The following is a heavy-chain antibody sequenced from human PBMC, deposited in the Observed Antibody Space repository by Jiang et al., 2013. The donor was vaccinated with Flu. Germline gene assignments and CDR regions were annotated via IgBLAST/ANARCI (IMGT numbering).Heavy chain of an antibody. CDR3: ARGHWLVSEVLSLPYWFDP. D-gene: IGHD6-19*01. V-gene: IGHV6-1*01. CDR2: TYYNSKWYN. CDR1: GDSVASKSAT. Sequence: QTLSLTCAISGDSVASKSATWNWIRQSPSRGLEWLGRTYYNSKWYNGYAGPVKSRVTINADTSKNQVSLQLNSVTPEDTAVYYCARGHWLVSEVLSLPYWFDPWGQGTLVTVSS. J-gene: IGHJ5*02.